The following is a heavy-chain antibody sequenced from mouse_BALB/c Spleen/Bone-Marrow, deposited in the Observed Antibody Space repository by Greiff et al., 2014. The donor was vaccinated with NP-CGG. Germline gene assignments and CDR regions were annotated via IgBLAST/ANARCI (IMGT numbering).Heavy chain of an antibody. CDR1: GFTFSKYG. Sequence: EVKLEESGGDLVKPRGSLKLSCAASGFTFSKYGMSWVRQTPDKRLEWVANISSGGSYTYYPDSVKGRFTISRDNAKNTLYLQMSSLKSEDTAMYYCARQYGNFGVMDYWGQGTSVTVSS. CDR2: ISSGGSYT. CDR3: ARQYGNFGVMDY. J-gene: IGHJ4*01. D-gene: IGHD2-1*01. V-gene: IGHV5-6*02.